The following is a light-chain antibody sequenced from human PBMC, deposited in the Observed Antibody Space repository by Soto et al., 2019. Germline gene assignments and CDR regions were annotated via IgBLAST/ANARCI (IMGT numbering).Light chain of an antibody. CDR3: QQYGSTPLT. V-gene: IGKV3-20*01. CDR1: QSVITY. CDR2: GAS. Sequence: ESVLTQSPGTLSLSPGERATLSCRASQSVITYLAWYQQKPGQAPRLLIYGASSRATGIPDRFSGSGSGTDFTLTISRLEPEDVAVYYRQQYGSTPLTFGGGTKVEIK. J-gene: IGKJ4*01.